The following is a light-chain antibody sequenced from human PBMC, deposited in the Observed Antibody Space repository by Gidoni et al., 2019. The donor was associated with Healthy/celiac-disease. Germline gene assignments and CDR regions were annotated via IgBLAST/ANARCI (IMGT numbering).Light chain of an antibody. CDR3: QQSYSTSVK. CDR1: QSISSY. CDR2: AAS. V-gene: IGKV1-39*01. Sequence: DIQLTQTPSSLSASVADRVTITCRASQSISSYLNWYQQKPGKDPKLLIYAASILQSGVPSRFSGSGSGTDFTLTISSLQPEDFATYYCQQSYSTSVKFGQGTKVEIK. J-gene: IGKJ1*01.